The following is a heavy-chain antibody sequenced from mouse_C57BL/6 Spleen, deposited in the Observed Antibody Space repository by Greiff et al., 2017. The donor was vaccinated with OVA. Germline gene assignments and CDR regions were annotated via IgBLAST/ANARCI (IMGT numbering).Heavy chain of an antibody. D-gene: IGHD1-1*01. CDR3: ARNKENYGSSLYYFDY. Sequence: QVQLKESGPGLVAPSQCLSITCTVSGFSLTSYAISWVRQPPGKGLEWLGVIWPGGGTNYNSAHNNRLSISKDNSKSQVFLKMNRLQTDDTARYYCARNKENYGSSLYYFDYWGQGTTLTVSS. CDR2: IWPGGGT. V-gene: IGHV2-9-1*01. J-gene: IGHJ2*01. CDR1: GFSLTSYA.